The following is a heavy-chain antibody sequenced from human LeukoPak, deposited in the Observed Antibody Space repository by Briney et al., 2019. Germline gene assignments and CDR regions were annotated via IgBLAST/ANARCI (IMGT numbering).Heavy chain of an antibody. V-gene: IGHV4-38-2*02. CDR2: IYHSGST. CDR1: GYSISSGYY. D-gene: IGHD5-12*01. Sequence: SETLSRTCTVSGYSISSGYYWGWIRQPPGKGLEWIGSIYHSGSTYYNPSLKSRVTISVDTSKNQFSLKLSSVTAADTAVYYCARRYREFDYWGQGTLVTVSS. CDR3: ARRYREFDY. J-gene: IGHJ4*02.